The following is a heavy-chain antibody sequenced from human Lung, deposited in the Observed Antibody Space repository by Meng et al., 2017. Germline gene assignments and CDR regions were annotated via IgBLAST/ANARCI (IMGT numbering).Heavy chain of an antibody. CDR2: IFSSSTYI. D-gene: IGHD6-13*01. J-gene: IGHJ4*02. Sequence: GESLKISCAASGFTFRSYEINWVRQAPGKGLEWVAYIFSSSTYIHYADSVKGRFTISRDNAKNSAYLQMNSLRADDTAVYYCTREDIPADGPLDYWGQGIVVTVS. V-gene: IGHV3-48*03. CDR1: GFTFRSYE. CDR3: TREDIPADGPLDY.